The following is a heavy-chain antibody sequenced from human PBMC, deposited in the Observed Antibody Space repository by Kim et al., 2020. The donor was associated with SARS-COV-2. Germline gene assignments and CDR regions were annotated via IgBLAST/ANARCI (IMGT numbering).Heavy chain of an antibody. D-gene: IGHD4-17*01. CDR3: AKDSEGLYGDSPFDY. J-gene: IGHJ4*01. Sequence: GGSLRLSCAASGFTFGDCAMHWVRQAPGKGLEWVSGISWNSGSIGYADSVKGRFTISRDNAKNSLYLQMNSLRAEDTALYYCAKDSEGLYGDSPFDYWG. V-gene: IGHV3-9*01. CDR1: GFTFGDCA. CDR2: ISWNSGSI.